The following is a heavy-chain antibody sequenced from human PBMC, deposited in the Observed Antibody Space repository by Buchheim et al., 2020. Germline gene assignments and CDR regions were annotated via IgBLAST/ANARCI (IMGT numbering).Heavy chain of an antibody. V-gene: IGHV3-7*01. J-gene: IGHJ4*02. Sequence: EVQLVESGGGLVQPGGSLRLSCAASGYTFSSYWMSWVRQAPGKGLEWVANIKQDGSEKYYVDSVKGRFTISRDNAKNSLYLQMNSLRAEDTAVYYCARGSSGYYFPFWRFCWGQGTL. CDR2: IKQDGSEK. CDR1: GYTFSSYW. CDR3: ARGSSGYYFPFWRFC. D-gene: IGHD3-22*01.